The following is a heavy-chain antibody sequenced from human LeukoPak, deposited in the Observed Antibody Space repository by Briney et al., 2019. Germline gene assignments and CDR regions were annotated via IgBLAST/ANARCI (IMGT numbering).Heavy chain of an antibody. Sequence: PGGSLRLSCAASGFTFSNYGMHWVRQAPGKGLEWVAFIRYDGNNKYFADSVKGRFTISRDNSKNTLYLQMNSLRAEDTAVYYCAKVGAVAGNGYFDYWGQGTLVTVSS. CDR2: IRYDGNNK. V-gene: IGHV3-30*02. CDR1: GFTFSNYG. CDR3: AKVGAVAGNGYFDY. J-gene: IGHJ4*02. D-gene: IGHD6-19*01.